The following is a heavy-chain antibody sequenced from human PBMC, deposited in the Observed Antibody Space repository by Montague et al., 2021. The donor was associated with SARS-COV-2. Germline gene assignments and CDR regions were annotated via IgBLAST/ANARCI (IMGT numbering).Heavy chain of an antibody. Sequence: SETLSLTCTVSGGSISTTNYYWAWIRQPPGKGLEWVGSIYNSDNTYYNPSLESRLTMSVDTSKNQFSLKLRSVTAADAAVYHCARAWRYGDYSGVHFAPWGQGTLVTVSP. CDR2: IYNSDNT. D-gene: IGHD4-17*01. CDR1: GGSISTTNYY. CDR3: ARAWRYGDYSGVHFAP. V-gene: IGHV4-39*07. J-gene: IGHJ5*02.